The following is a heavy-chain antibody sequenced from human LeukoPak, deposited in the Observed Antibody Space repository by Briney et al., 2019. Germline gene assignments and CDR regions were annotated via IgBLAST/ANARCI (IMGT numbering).Heavy chain of an antibody. CDR1: GGSVSSGSYY. V-gene: IGHV4-61*01. Sequence: SETLSLTCTVSGGSVSSGSYYWSWIRQPPGKGLEWIGYIYYSGSANYNPSLKSRVTISVDTSKNQFSLKLSSVTAADTAVYYCARGTYTGYIVVPDYWGQGTLVTVSS. CDR2: IYYSGSA. J-gene: IGHJ4*02. CDR3: ARGTYTGYIVVPDY. D-gene: IGHD2-21*01.